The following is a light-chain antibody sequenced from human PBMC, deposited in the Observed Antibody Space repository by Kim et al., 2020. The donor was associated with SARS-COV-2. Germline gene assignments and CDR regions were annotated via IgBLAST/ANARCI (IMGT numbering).Light chain of an antibody. J-gene: IGKJ1*01. CDR3: QQTSSAPWT. Sequence: DIQMTQSPSSLSASVGDRVTITCRASQDISRYLNWYQQKPGKAPKLLIYTASSLQGGVPSRFTGSGSETDFTLTITSLQPEDFATYYCQQTSSAPWTFRQGTKVDI. CDR1: QDISRY. V-gene: IGKV1-39*01. CDR2: TAS.